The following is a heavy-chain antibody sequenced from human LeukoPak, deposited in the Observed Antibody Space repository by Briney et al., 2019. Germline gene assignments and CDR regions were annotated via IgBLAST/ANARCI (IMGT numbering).Heavy chain of an antibody. CDR3: ARDSGGDGYNHDDAFDI. J-gene: IGHJ3*02. Sequence: LSLTCAVSGGSISSNSYYWGWIRQPPGKGLEWVAVISYDGSNKYYADSVKGRFTISRDNSKNTLYLQMNSLRAEDTAVYYCARDSGGDGYNHDDAFDIWGQGTMVAVSS. CDR2: ISYDGSNK. D-gene: IGHD5-24*01. V-gene: IGHV3-30*04. CDR1: GGSISSNS.